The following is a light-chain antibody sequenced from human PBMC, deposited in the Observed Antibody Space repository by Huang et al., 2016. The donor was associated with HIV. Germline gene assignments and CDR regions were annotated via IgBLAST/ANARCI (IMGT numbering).Light chain of an antibody. Sequence: DIQMTQSPPSLSAYVGYRVTITCRASQGISNSLAWYPQKPGKAPKLLLYAASKVASGVPCRVSGSGSGTDYTITISSLQPEDFATYYCQQYDGTPLTFGGGTKVEIK. CDR2: AAS. J-gene: IGKJ4*01. CDR1: QGISNS. V-gene: IGKV1-NL1*01. CDR3: QQYDGTPLT.